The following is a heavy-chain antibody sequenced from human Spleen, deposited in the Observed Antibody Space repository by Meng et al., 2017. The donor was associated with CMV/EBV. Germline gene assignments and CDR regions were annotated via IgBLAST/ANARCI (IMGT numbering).Heavy chain of an antibody. CDR3: ARRSVWGPSYGMDV. Sequence: GSLRLSCAVYGGSFSGYYWSWIRQPPGKGLEWIGEINHSGSTNYNPSLKSRVTISVDTSKNQFSLKLSSVTAADTAVYYRARRSVWGPSYGMDVWGQGTTVTVSS. D-gene: IGHD1-26*01. CDR2: INHSGST. CDR1: GGSFSGYY. V-gene: IGHV4-34*01. J-gene: IGHJ6*02.